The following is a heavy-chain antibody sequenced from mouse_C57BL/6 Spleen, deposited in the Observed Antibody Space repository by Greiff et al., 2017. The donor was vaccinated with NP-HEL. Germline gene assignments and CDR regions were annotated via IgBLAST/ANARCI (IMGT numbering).Heavy chain of an antibody. CDR2: INPNNGGT. Sequence: SGPELVKPGASVKLSCKASGYTFTSYDINWVKQRPGQGLEWIGDINPNNGGTIYNQKFKGKATLTVDKSSSTAYMALRSLTSEDTAVYYCARLCSSYPFAYWGQGTLVTVSA. V-gene: IGHV1-18*01. CDR3: ARLCSSYPFAY. CDR1: GYTFTSYD. D-gene: IGHD1-1*01. J-gene: IGHJ3*01.